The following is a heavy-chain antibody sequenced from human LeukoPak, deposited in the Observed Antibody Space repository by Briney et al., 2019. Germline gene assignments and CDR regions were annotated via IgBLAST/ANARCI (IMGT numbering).Heavy chain of an antibody. D-gene: IGHD3-22*01. CDR2: ISGSGGST. CDR3: AKDRDYDSSGYYYGSLFGY. CDR1: GVTFSSYA. V-gene: IGHV3-23*01. Sequence: RGSLRLSCAASGVTFSSYAMSWVRQAPGKGLEWVSAISGSGGSTYYADSAKGRFTISRDNSKNTLYLQMNSLRAEDTAVYYCAKDRDYDSSGYYYGSLFGYWGQGTLVTVSS. J-gene: IGHJ4*02.